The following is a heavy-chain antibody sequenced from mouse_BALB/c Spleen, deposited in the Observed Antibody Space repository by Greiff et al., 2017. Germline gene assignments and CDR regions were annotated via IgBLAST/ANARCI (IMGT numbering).Heavy chain of an antibody. J-gene: IGHJ2*01. V-gene: IGHV1-7*01. CDR3: ARDGNLYFDY. Sequence: VMLVESGAELAKPGASVKMSCKASGYTFTSYWMHWVKQRPGQGLEWIGYINPSTGYTEYNQKFKDKATLTADKSSSTAYMQLSSLTSEDSAVYYCARDGNLYFDYWGQGTTLTVSS. CDR1: GYTFTSYW. CDR2: INPSTGYT. D-gene: IGHD2-1*01.